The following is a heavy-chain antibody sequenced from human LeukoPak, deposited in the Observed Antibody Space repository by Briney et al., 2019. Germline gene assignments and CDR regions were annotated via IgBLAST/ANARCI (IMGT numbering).Heavy chain of an antibody. D-gene: IGHD3-22*01. V-gene: IGHV1-46*01. Sequence: GASVKVSCKASGYTFTSYYMHWVRQAPGQGLEWMGIINPSGGSTSYAQKFQGRVTMTRDTSTSTVYMELSSLRSEDTAVYYCARASQDYYDSSDRGYFDHWGQGTLVTVSS. J-gene: IGHJ4*02. CDR3: ARASQDYYDSSDRGYFDH. CDR2: INPSGGST. CDR1: GYTFTSYY.